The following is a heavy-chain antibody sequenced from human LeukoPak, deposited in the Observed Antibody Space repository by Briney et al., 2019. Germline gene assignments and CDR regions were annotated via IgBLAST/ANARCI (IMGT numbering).Heavy chain of an antibody. CDR2: IYYSGST. J-gene: IGHJ3*02. V-gene: IGHV4-39*07. D-gene: IGHD3-10*01. Sequence: SETLSLTCTASGGSITTTTYYWGWIRQPPGKGLEWIGTIYYSGSTYYNISLKSRVTISLDTSKNQFSLKLSSVTAADTAVYYCTFNLGSGSYAFDIWGQGTMVTVSS. CDR3: TFNLGSGSYAFDI. CDR1: GGSITTTTYY.